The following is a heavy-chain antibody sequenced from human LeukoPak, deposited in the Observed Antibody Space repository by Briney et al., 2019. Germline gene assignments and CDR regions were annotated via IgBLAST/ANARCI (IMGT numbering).Heavy chain of an antibody. J-gene: IGHJ5*02. CDR3: AKDSYDILTDSNWFDP. V-gene: IGHV3-30*18. D-gene: IGHD3-9*01. CDR1: GFTFSSYG. Sequence: GGSLRLSCAASGFTFSSYGMHWVRQAPGKGLEWVSVISYDGSNKYYADSVKGRFTIYRDNSKNTLYLQMNSLRAEDTAVYYCAKDSYDILTDSNWFDPWGQGTLVTVSS. CDR2: ISYDGSNK.